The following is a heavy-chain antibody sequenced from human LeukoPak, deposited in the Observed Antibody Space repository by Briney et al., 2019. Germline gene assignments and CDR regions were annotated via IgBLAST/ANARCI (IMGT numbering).Heavy chain of an antibody. V-gene: IGHV3-23*01. CDR3: AKDWEELRLDAFDI. D-gene: IGHD3-3*01. CDR1: GFTFSSYA. J-gene: IGHJ3*02. CDR2: ISGSGGSA. Sequence: PGGSLRLSCVASGFTFSSYAMSWFRRAPGRGRGWVSAISGSGGSAYYADSVKGRFTISRDNSKNALYLQMNSLRAEDTAVYYCAKDWEELRLDAFDIWGQGTMVTVSS.